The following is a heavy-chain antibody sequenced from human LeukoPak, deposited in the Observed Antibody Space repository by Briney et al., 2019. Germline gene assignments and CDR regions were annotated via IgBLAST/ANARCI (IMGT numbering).Heavy chain of an antibody. V-gene: IGHV3-74*01. CDR1: GFTFSSYW. Sequence: GGSLRLSCAASGFTFSSYWMNWVRQAPGKGLVWVSRIASDGSSTTYADSVKGRFTISRDNAKNSLYLQMNSLRAEDTAVYYCARDGITMVRGVIRYYDYWGQGTLVTVSS. D-gene: IGHD3-10*01. CDR2: IASDGSST. J-gene: IGHJ4*02. CDR3: ARDGITMVRGVIRYYDY.